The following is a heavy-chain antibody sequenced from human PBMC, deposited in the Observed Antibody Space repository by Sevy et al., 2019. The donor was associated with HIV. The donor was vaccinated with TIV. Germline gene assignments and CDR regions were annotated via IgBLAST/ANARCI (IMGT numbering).Heavy chain of an antibody. Sequence: GGSLRLSCAASGFSFSSYTMAWVRQAPGKGLEWVSSIGGSDGRTFYAGPVKGRFTISRDNSKNALHLQMNSLRAEDTAVYYCAKDYGDFKNWFDSWGQGTLVTVSS. D-gene: IGHD4-17*01. V-gene: IGHV3-23*01. CDR3: AKDYGDFKNWFDS. J-gene: IGHJ5*01. CDR1: GFSFSSYT. CDR2: IGGSDGRT.